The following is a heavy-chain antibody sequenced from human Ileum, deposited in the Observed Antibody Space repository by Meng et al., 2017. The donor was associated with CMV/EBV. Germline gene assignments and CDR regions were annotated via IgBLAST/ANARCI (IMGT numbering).Heavy chain of an antibody. Sequence: SETLSLTCTVSGGSISSYYWSWIRQPPGKGLEWIGYIYYSGSTNYNPSLKSRVTISVDTSKNQFSLKLSSVTAADTAVYYCARADFPYYYGSGSYYQESWFDPWGQGTLVTVSS. D-gene: IGHD3-10*01. CDR2: IYYSGST. CDR1: GGSISSYY. CDR3: ARADFPYYYGSGSYYQESWFDP. J-gene: IGHJ5*02. V-gene: IGHV4-59*01.